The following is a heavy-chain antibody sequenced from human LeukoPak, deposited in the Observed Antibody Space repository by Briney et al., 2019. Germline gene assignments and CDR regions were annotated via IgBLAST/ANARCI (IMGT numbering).Heavy chain of an antibody. Sequence: GGSLRLSCAASGFTFSSYAMHWVRQAPGKGLEWVAVISYDGSNKYYADSVKGRFTISRDNSKNTLYLQMNSLRAEDTAVYYCARWDCSSTSWPVAFDIWGQGTMVTVSS. CDR1: GFTFSSYA. CDR3: ARWDCSSTSWPVAFDI. V-gene: IGHV3-30-3*01. D-gene: IGHD2-2*01. CDR2: ISYDGSNK. J-gene: IGHJ3*02.